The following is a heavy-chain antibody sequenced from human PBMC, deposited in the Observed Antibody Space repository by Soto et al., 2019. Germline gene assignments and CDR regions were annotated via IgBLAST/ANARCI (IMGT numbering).Heavy chain of an antibody. D-gene: IGHD3-10*01. CDR3: AIDKITSFFDY. CDR2: INHSGST. V-gene: IGHV4-34*01. Sequence: PSETLSLTCAVYGGSFSGYSWTWIRQPPGTGLEWIGEINHSGSTNYNPSLKSRVTISVDTSKNQFSLKLTSVTAADTAVYYCAIDKITSFFDYRGQGTLVTVSS. CDR1: GGSFSGYS. J-gene: IGHJ4*02.